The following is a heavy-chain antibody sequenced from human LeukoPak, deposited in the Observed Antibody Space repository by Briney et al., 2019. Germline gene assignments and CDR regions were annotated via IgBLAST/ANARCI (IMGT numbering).Heavy chain of an antibody. Sequence: GGSLRLSCAASGFTFSSFAMSWVRQAPGKGLEWVSAISNNGGYTYYADSVQGRFTISRDNPKNTLYLQMNSLRVEDTAVYYCARDALTDYSRAFDIWGQGTMVTVSS. CDR2: ISNNGGYT. J-gene: IGHJ3*02. V-gene: IGHV3-23*01. CDR1: GFTFSSFA. CDR3: ARDALTDYSRAFDI. D-gene: IGHD3-16*01.